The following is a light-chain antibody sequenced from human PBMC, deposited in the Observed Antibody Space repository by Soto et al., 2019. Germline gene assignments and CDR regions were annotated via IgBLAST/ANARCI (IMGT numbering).Light chain of an antibody. CDR2: DAS. V-gene: IGKV3-11*01. Sequence: EIVLTQSPATLSLSPGERATLSCRASQSVGFDLAWYQQKPGQAPRLLIFDASNRATGIPARFSGGGSGADFTLTISSLEPEDFAVYYCQQRSIWPPTFGGGTKVEIK. J-gene: IGKJ4*01. CDR3: QQRSIWPPT. CDR1: QSVGFD.